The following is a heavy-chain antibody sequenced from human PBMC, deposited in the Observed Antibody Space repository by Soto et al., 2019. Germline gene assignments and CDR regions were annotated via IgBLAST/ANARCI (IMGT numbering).Heavy chain of an antibody. CDR2: ISYSGTT. CDR1: GDSISSSY. CDR3: AREVAAAAHYFDY. Sequence: SETLSLTCTVSGDSISSSYWSWIRQPPGKGLEWIGYISYSGTTNYNPSLKSRVAISLDTSKNQFSLKLTSVTAADTAVYYCAREVAAAAHYFDYWGQGTLVTVSS. D-gene: IGHD6-13*01. V-gene: IGHV4-59*01. J-gene: IGHJ4*02.